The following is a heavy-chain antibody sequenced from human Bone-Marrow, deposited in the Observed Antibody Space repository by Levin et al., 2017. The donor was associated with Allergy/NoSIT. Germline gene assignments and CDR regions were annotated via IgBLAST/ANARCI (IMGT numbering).Heavy chain of an antibody. V-gene: IGHV4-4*02. CDR3: AREASQAYGDYNWFDS. CDR1: GGSISSTNW. J-gene: IGHJ5*01. Sequence: SCAVSGGSISSTNWWSWVRQSPGKGLEWIGKIFHSGTTNYNPSLKSRVTILVDTSKNQFSLRVLSLTAADTAVYYCAREASQAYGDYNWFDSWGQGTLVTVSS. CDR2: IFHSGTT. D-gene: IGHD4-17*01.